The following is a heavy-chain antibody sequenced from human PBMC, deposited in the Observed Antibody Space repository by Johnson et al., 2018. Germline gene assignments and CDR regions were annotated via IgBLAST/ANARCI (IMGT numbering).Heavy chain of an antibody. CDR3: ASLGLANQLVNYDFDY. CDR1: GFTFSSYA. CDR2: IRGSGDNT. J-gene: IGHJ4*02. V-gene: IGHV3-23*04. Sequence: LVETGGGLVQTGGSLRLSCAASGFTFSSYAMSWVRQAPGKGLEWVSAIRGSGDNTFYADSVKGRFNISRGNSKTTLSLHMNSLRAEDTAGYYCASLGLANQLVNYDFDYWGQGTLVTVSS. D-gene: IGHD2-2*01.